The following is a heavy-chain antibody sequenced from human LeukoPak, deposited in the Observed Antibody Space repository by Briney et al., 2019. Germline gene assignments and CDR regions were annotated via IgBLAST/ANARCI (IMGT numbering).Heavy chain of an antibody. CDR1: GFTFSSYS. CDR3: ARPEDIVVVVAATRRAEYFQH. V-gene: IGHV3-21*01. CDR2: ISSSSSYI. Sequence: GGSLRLSCAASGFTFSSYSMNWVRQAPGKGLEWVSSISSSSSYIYYADSVKGRFTISRDNAKNSLYLQMNSLRAEDTAVYYCARPEDIVVVVAATRRAEYFQHWGQGTLVTVSS. J-gene: IGHJ1*01. D-gene: IGHD2-15*01.